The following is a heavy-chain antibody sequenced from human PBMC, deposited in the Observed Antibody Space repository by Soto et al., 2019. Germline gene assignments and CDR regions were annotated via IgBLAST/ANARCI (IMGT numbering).Heavy chain of an antibody. D-gene: IGHD3-3*01. Sequence: GGSLRLSCAASGFTFSNYGMTWVRQAPGKGLEWVSVISGSGGSKYYADSVKGRFTISRDNSGNTLDLQMNSLRAEDTAVYYCTRDMSGNYDFWSGFLSPMDVWGQGTTVTVSS. CDR2: ISGSGGSK. CDR1: GFTFSNYG. CDR3: TRDMSGNYDFWSGFLSPMDV. J-gene: IGHJ6*02. V-gene: IGHV3-23*01.